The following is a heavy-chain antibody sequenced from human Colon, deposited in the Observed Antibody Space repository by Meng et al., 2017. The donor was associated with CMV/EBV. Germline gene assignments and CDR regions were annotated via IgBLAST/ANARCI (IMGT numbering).Heavy chain of an antibody. CDR1: GFTFSDYY. V-gene: IGHV3-11*04. Sequence: GESLKISCAASGFTFSDYYMSWIRQAPGKGLEWVSYISSSGSTIYYADSVKGRFTISRDNAKNSLYLQMNSLRAEDTAEYYCASPPDIVVPDNWFDPWGQGTLVTVSS. CDR3: ASPPDIVVPDNWFDP. J-gene: IGHJ5*02. CDR2: ISSSGSTI. D-gene: IGHD2-2*01.